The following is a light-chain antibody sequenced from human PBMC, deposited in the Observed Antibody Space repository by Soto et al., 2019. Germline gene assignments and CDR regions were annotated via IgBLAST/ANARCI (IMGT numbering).Light chain of an antibody. V-gene: IGKV3-11*01. CDR2: DAS. Sequence: EIVLTQSPGTLSLSPGERATLSCRASQSVSSYLAWYQQKPGQAPRLLIYDASNRATGIPARFSGSGSGIDFTLTISSLEPEDFAVYYCQQRSNWPITFGQGTRLEIK. CDR1: QSVSSY. CDR3: QQRSNWPIT. J-gene: IGKJ5*01.